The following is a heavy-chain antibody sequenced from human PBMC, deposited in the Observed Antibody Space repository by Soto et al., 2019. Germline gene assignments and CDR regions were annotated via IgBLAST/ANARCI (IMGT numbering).Heavy chain of an antibody. Sequence: GASVKVSCKASGYTFTSYGISWVRQAPGQGLEWIGWISAYNGNTNYAQKLQGRVTMTTDTSTSTANMELRSLRSDDTAVYYCARDQGYDFWSGYPQYYYYMDVWGKGTTVTVSS. CDR1: GYTFTSYG. V-gene: IGHV1-18*01. CDR3: ARDQGYDFWSGYPQYYYYMDV. D-gene: IGHD3-3*01. J-gene: IGHJ6*03. CDR2: ISAYNGNT.